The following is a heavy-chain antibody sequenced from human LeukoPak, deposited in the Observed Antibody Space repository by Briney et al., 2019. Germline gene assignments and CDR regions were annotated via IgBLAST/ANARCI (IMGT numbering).Heavy chain of an antibody. CDR2: IRFDGSNQ. V-gene: IGHV3-30*02. D-gene: IGHD2-2*01. CDR1: GFTFRSFG. Sequence: GGSLRLSCAASGFTFRSFGMHFVRQAPGKGLEWVAFIRFDGSNQYYPDSVKGRFTISRDNSNHPLFLQMNNLRGDDTAVYLCAKGYEESHFESWGQGTLVSVSS. J-gene: IGHJ4*02. CDR3: AKGYEESHFES.